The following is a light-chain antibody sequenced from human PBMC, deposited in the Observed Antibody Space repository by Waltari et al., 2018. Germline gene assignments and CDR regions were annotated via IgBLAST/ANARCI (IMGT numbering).Light chain of an antibody. J-gene: IGKJ4*01. CDR1: QGISTN. CDR2: GTI. V-gene: IGKV3D-15*03. CDR3: QQYNDWPLT. Sequence: ETVVTQSPATLSVSPGERATLSCRASQGISTNLAWYQQKPGQAPRLLIYGTINRASVVPARFSGSGSGTEFTLTISVLQSEDFAVYYCQQYNDWPLTFGGGTKVDIK.